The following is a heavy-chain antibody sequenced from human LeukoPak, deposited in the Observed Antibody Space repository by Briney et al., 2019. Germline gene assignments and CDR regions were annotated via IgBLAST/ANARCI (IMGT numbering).Heavy chain of an antibody. J-gene: IGHJ4*02. CDR1: GFTFSNAW. CDR3: TTDRERYFDWSSPYYFDY. CDR2: IKSKTDGGTT. V-gene: IGHV3-15*01. Sequence: GGSLRLSCAASGFTFSNAWMSWVRQAPGKGLEWVGRIKSKTDGGTTDYAAPVKGRFTISRDDSKNTLYLQTNSLKTEDTAVYYCTTDRERYFDWSSPYYFDYWGQGTLVTVSS. D-gene: IGHD3-9*01.